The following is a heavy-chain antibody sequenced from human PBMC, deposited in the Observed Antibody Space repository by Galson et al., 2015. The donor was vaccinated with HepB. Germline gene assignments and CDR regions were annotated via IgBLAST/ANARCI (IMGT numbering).Heavy chain of an antibody. CDR3: AAGTFGPENRGYYFDY. Sequence: SVKVSCKASGFTFTSSAMQWVRQARGQRLEWIGWIVVGSGNTNYAQKFQERVTITRDMSTSTAYMELSSLRSEDTAVYYCAAGTFGPENRGYYFDYWGQGTLVTVSS. V-gene: IGHV1-58*02. CDR1: GFTFTSSA. CDR2: IVVGSGNT. D-gene: IGHD1-14*01. J-gene: IGHJ4*02.